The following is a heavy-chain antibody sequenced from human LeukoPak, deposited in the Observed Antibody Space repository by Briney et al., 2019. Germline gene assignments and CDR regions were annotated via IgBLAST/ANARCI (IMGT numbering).Heavy chain of an antibody. CDR1: GFTFSSYS. V-gene: IGHV3-21*01. Sequence: GGSLRLSCVASGFTFSSYSMNWVHQAPGKGLEWVSSISSSSSYIYYADSVKGRFTISRDNAKNSLYLQMNSLRAEDTAVYYCARVGSSDAFDIWGQGTMVTVSS. J-gene: IGHJ3*02. D-gene: IGHD6-6*01. CDR2: ISSSSSYI. CDR3: ARVGSSDAFDI.